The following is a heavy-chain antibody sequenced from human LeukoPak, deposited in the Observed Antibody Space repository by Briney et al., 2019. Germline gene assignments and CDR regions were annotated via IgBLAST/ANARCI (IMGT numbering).Heavy chain of an antibody. Sequence: ASVKVSCEASGYTFTGYYMHWVRQAPGQGLEWMGWMNPNSGNTGYAQKFQGRVTITRNTSISTAYMELSSLRSEDTAVYYCARDLSPYYYDSSGYYPAWGMDVWGQGTTVTVSS. CDR3: ARDLSPYYYDSSGYYPAWGMDV. CDR2: MNPNSGNT. D-gene: IGHD3-22*01. CDR1: GYTFTGYY. V-gene: IGHV1-8*03. J-gene: IGHJ6*02.